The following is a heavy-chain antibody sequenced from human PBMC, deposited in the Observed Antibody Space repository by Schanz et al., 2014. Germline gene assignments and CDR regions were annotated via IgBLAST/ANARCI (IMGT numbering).Heavy chain of an antibody. J-gene: IGHJ4*02. CDR1: GFTFSSYG. V-gene: IGHV3-30*19. CDR2: ISYDGSNK. Sequence: QVQLVESGGGVVQFGRSLRLSCVASGFTFSSYGMHWVRQAPGKGLEWVAVISYDGSNKYYADSVKGRFTISRDNSKNTLYLQMNTLRAEDTAVYYCARDRGYCSGGSCSAFDYWGQGTLVTVSS. D-gene: IGHD2-15*01. CDR3: ARDRGYCSGGSCSAFDY.